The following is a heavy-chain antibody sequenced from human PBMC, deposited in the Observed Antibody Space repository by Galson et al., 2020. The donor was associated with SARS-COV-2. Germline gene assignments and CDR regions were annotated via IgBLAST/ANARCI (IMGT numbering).Heavy chain of an antibody. CDR1: GFPITNYW. J-gene: IGHJ6*02. CDR3: TRSFFDFWSAARGMDV. D-gene: IGHD3-3*01. Sequence: GSLRLSCEASGFPITNYWMHWVRRAPGKGLVWVSRIDPDGSRTSYADSVRGRFSISRDNARNTLYLQMSSLRAEDTAVYYCTRSFFDFWSAARGMDVWGQGTTVTASS. V-gene: IGHV3-74*01. CDR2: IDPDGSRT.